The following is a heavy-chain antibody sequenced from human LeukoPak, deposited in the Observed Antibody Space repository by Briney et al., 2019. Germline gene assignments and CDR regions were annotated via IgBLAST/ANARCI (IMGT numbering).Heavy chain of an antibody. Sequence: TGGSLRLSCTMSGFTFSGRWMHWVRQAPGEGLVWVSLIRPDGSGANYADSVRGRFTISRDNAKNTLYPQMNSLRVEDTAVYYCVPADLPWGQGTLVIVSS. CDR2: IRPDGSGA. CDR1: GFTFSGRW. V-gene: IGHV3-74*01. J-gene: IGHJ5*02. CDR3: VPADLP.